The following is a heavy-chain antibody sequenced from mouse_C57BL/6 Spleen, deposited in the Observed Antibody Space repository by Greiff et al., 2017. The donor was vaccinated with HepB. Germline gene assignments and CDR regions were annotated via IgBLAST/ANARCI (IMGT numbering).Heavy chain of an antibody. D-gene: IGHD1-1*01. CDR1: GYSITSGYY. Sequence: EVKVEESGPGLVKPSQSLSLTCSVTGYSITSGYYWNWIRQFPGNKLEWMGYISYDGSNNYNPSLKNRISITRDTSKNQFFLKLNSVTTEDTATYYCARETYYYGSSYDYFDYWGQGTTLTVSS. J-gene: IGHJ2*01. CDR3: ARETYYYGSSYDYFDY. V-gene: IGHV3-6*01. CDR2: ISYDGSN.